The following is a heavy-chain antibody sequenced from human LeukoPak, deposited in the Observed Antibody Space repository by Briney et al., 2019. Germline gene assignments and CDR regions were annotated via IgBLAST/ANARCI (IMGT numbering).Heavy chain of an antibody. CDR2: IYHSGST. D-gene: IGHD1-7*01. Sequence: SQTLSLTCTVSGGSISSGGYYWSWIRQPPGKGLEWIGYIYHSGSTYYNPSLKSRVTISVDRSKNQFSLKLSSVTAADTAVYYCARDSLHQLELGLLSSWTLHDAFDIWGQGTMVTVSS. V-gene: IGHV4-30-2*01. CDR1: GGSISSGGYY. J-gene: IGHJ3*02. CDR3: ARDSLHQLELGLLSSWTLHDAFDI.